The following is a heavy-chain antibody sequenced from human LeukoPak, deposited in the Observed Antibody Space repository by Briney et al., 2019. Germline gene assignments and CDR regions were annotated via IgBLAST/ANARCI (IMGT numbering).Heavy chain of an antibody. CDR3: ARSVVVVAATQYYFDY. CDR2: IIPIFGTA. V-gene: IGHV1-69*13. CDR1: GGTFSSYA. D-gene: IGHD2-15*01. J-gene: IGHJ4*02. Sequence: ASVKVSCKASGGTFSSYAISWVRQAPGQGPEWMGGIIPIFGTANYAQKFQGRVTITADESTSTAYMELSSLRSEDTAVYYCARSVVVVAATQYYFDYWGQGTLVTVSS.